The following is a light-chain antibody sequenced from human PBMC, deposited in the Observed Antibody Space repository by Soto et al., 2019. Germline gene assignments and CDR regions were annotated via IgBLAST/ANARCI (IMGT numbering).Light chain of an antibody. Sequence: SYVLTQPPSVSVAPGQAARITCGRNNIGSKSVHWYQQRPGQAPVLVVYDDSDRPSGIPERFSGSNSGNMATLTISRVEVGDEADYYCQVWDYSTDHVLFGGGTKLTVL. CDR3: QVWDYSTDHVL. CDR1: NIGSKS. V-gene: IGLV3-21*02. J-gene: IGLJ2*01. CDR2: DDS.